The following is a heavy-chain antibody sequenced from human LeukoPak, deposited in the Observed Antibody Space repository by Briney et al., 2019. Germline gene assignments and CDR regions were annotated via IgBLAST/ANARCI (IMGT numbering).Heavy chain of an antibody. J-gene: IGHJ6*04. V-gene: IGHV3-7*03. CDR3: ARKAYGLDV. CDR2: IKQDGSEK. CDR1: GFTFSSYW. Sequence: GGSLRLSCAPSGFTFSSYWMSWVRQAPGKGLEWVANIKQDGSEKYYVDSVKDRFTISRDNAKNSLYLQMNSLRADDTAVYYCARKAYGLDVWGKGTTVTVSS.